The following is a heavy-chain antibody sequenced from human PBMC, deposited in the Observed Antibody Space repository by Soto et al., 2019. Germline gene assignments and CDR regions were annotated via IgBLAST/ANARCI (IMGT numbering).Heavy chain of an antibody. Sequence: ASVKVSCKASGYTFTSYGISWVRQAPGQGLEWMGWISAYNGNTNYAQKLQGRVTMTTDTSTSTAYMELRSLGSDDTAVYYCARDSVDIVVVPAARWFDPWGQGTLVTVSS. J-gene: IGHJ5*02. CDR3: ARDSVDIVVVPAARWFDP. D-gene: IGHD2-2*03. CDR2: ISAYNGNT. CDR1: GYTFTSYG. V-gene: IGHV1-18*01.